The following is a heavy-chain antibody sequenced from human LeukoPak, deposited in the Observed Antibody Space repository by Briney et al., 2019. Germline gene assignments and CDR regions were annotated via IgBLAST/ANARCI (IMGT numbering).Heavy chain of an antibody. D-gene: IGHD6-19*01. CDR3: AKDIRSSGWYGYFDY. V-gene: IGHV3-43*01. J-gene: IGHJ4*02. CDR2: ISWDGGST. Sequence: GGSLRLSCAASGFTFSNAWMSWVRQAPGKGLEWVSLISWDGGSTYYADSVKGRFTISRDNSKNSLYLQMNSLRTEDTALYYCAKDIRSSGWYGYFDYWGQGTLVTVSS. CDR1: GFTFSNAW.